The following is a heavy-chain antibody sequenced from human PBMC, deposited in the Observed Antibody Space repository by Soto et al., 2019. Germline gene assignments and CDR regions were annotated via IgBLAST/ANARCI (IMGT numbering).Heavy chain of an antibody. V-gene: IGHV3-33*01. CDR1: GFTFSSYG. CDR2: IWYDGSNK. J-gene: IGHJ1*01. CDR3: ARVTLGSWHEYFQH. D-gene: IGHD6-13*01. Sequence: GGSLRLSCAASGFTFSSYGMHWVRQAPGKGLEWVAVIWYDGSNKYYADSVKGRFTISRDNSKNTLYLQMNSLRAEDTAVYYCARVTLGSWHEYFQHWGQGTLVTVSS.